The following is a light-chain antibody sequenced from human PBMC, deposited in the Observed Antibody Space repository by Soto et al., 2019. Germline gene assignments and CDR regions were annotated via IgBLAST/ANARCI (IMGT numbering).Light chain of an antibody. V-gene: IGKV1-9*01. Sequence: DIQLTQSPSFLSASVGDRVTITCRASQGISSYLAWYQQKPGKAPKLLIYAASTLQSGVPSRFSGSGSGTVFTLSISILQPEDFATYDCQQLNSYPLTFGGGTKVEIK. J-gene: IGKJ4*01. CDR2: AAS. CDR1: QGISSY. CDR3: QQLNSYPLT.